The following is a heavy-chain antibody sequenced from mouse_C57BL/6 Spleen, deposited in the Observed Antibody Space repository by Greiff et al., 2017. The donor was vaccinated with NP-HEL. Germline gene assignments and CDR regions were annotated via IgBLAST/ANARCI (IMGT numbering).Heavy chain of an antibody. J-gene: IGHJ2*01. V-gene: IGHV1-54*01. D-gene: IGHD1-1*01. CDR3: ARSITTVVVPYFDY. CDR1: GYAFTNYL. CDR2: INPGSGGT. Sequence: VQLQQSGAELVRPGTSVKVSCKASGYAFTNYLIEWVKQRPGQGLEWIGVINPGSGGTNYTEKFKGKATLTADKSSSTAYMQLSSLTSEDSAVYFCARSITTVVVPYFDYWGQGTTLTVSS.